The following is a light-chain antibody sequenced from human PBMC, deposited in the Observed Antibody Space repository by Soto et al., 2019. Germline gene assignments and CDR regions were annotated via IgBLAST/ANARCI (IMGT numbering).Light chain of an antibody. CDR1: QSIGSY. J-gene: IGKJ4*01. V-gene: IGKV1-39*01. CDR3: QQSYSTPLT. CDR2: AAS. Sequence: DIQMTQSPSSLSASVGDSVTITCRASQSIGSYLIWYQQKPGRAPKLLIYAASSLQSGVPSRFSGSGSGTDFTLTISSLQPEDFATYYCQQSYSTPLTFGGGTKVEIK.